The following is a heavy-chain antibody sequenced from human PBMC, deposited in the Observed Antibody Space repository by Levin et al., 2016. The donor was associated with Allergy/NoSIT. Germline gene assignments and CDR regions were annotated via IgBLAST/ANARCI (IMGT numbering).Heavy chain of an antibody. CDR2: ISYDGSNK. V-gene: IGHV3-30*04. CDR3: ARDLYYDFWSGYFMN. D-gene: IGHD3-3*01. Sequence: PGKGLEWVAVISYDGSNKYYADSVKGRFTISRDNSKNTLYLQMNSLRAEDTAVYYCARDLYYDFWSGYFMNWGQGTLVTVSS. J-gene: IGHJ4*02.